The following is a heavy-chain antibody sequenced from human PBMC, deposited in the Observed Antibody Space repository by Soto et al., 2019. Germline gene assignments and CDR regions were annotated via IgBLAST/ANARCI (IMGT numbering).Heavy chain of an antibody. J-gene: IGHJ4*02. CDR1: GYSFTNYW. Sequence: PGESLKISCKGSGYSFTNYWISWVRQMPGKGLEYMGRIDPRDSYTNYSPSFQGHVTISTDKSVNTAYLQWSSLKASDTAMYYCARLGTYYYGSGSPWDFWGQGTLVTVSS. D-gene: IGHD3-10*01. CDR2: IDPRDSYT. V-gene: IGHV5-10-1*01. CDR3: ARLGTYYYGSGSPWDF.